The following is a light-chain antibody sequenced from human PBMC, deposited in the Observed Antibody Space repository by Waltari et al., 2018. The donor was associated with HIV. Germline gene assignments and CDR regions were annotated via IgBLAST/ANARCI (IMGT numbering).Light chain of an antibody. CDR3: QQYTNWPLT. V-gene: IGKV3-15*01. J-gene: IGKJ4*01. CDR1: QSVSSN. CDR2: GAS. Sequence: EVVMPQSPATLSVSPGGRPTLSCRASQSVSSNLAWYQQKPGQAPRLLIYGASTRATGIPARFSGTGSGTEFILTISSLQSEDFAVYYCQQYTNWPLTFGGGTKVEI.